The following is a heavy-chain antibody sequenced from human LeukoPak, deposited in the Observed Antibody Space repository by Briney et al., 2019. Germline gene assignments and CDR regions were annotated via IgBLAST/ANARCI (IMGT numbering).Heavy chain of an antibody. CDR1: GFIVSSYA. Sequence: GGSLRLSCAASGFIVSSYAMSWVRQAPGKGLEWVSAISGSGGSTYYADSVKGRFTISRDNSKNTLYLQMNSLRAEDTAVYYCAKNKGVWGSYIDYWGQGTLVTVSS. D-gene: IGHD3-16*01. J-gene: IGHJ4*02. CDR2: ISGSGGST. V-gene: IGHV3-23*01. CDR3: AKNKGVWGSYIDY.